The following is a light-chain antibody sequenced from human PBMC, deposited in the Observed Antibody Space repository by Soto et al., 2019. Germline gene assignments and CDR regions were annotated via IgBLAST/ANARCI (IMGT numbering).Light chain of an antibody. V-gene: IGKV1-8*01. CDR1: QGISSF. Sequence: AIRMTQSPSSISASTGDRVTITCRASQGISSFLAWYQQKPGKAPKLLIYAAATLQRGAPSRFSASGSGTDFTLTISRLQSEDFATYFCQQYLSYPYTFGHGTKLEI. J-gene: IGKJ2*01. CDR2: AAA. CDR3: QQYLSYPYT.